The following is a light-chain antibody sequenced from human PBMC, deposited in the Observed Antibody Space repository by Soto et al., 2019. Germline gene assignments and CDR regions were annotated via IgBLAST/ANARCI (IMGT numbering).Light chain of an antibody. CDR2: DAS. J-gene: IGKJ1*01. CDR1: QSISNW. CDR3: QQYDSNSQT. Sequence: DIQMTQSASAVSASVGDRVTITCRASQSISNWLAWYQQKPGKAPKLLLYDASILASGVPTRFGGSGSGREFTLTISSLQPDDFAIYYCQQYDSNSQTFGLGTKVDI. V-gene: IGKV1-5*01.